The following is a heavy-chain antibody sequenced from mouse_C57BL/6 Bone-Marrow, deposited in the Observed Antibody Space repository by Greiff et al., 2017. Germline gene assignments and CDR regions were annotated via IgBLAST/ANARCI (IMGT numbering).Heavy chain of an antibody. CDR2: IHPNSGST. J-gene: IGHJ2*01. CDR3: ARGVYYGSGGY. V-gene: IGHV1-64*01. D-gene: IGHD1-1*01. Sequence: VQLQQPGAELVKPGASVKLSCKASGYTFTSYWMHWVKQRPGQGLEWIGMIHPNSGSTNYNEKFKSKATLTVDKSSSTAYMQLSSLTSEDSAVYYWARGVYYGSGGYWGQGTTLTVSS. CDR1: GYTFTSYW.